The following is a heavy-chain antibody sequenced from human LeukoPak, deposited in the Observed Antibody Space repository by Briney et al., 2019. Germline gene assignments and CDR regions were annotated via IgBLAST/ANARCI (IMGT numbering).Heavy chain of an antibody. Sequence: SETLSLTCAVSGDSISSSSWWSWVRQPPGKGLEWIGEVYHTGNTNYNPSLKSRVTISGDTSKNQFSLRLSSVTAADTAVYYCARHSVSQWLPHTWGQGTLVTVSS. CDR1: GDSISSSSW. J-gene: IGHJ1*01. V-gene: IGHV4-4*02. CDR2: VYHTGNT. CDR3: ARHSVSQWLPHT. D-gene: IGHD5-12*01.